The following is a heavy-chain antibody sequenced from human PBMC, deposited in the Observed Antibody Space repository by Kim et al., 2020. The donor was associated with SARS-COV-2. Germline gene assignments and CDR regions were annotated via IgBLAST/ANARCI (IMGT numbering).Heavy chain of an antibody. D-gene: IGHD3-10*01. CDR1: GYTFDTFS. CDR2: INGGNGNT. J-gene: IGHJ5*02. V-gene: IGHV1-3*01. CDR3: AREGSGSYNWFDP. Sequence: ASVKVSCKASGYTFDTFSLYWVRQAPGQRFEWMGWINGGNGNTRSSQTFQCRVTITRDRAATTAYMELSILTSKDTAVYYCAREGSGSYNWFDPWGQGTLVTVSS.